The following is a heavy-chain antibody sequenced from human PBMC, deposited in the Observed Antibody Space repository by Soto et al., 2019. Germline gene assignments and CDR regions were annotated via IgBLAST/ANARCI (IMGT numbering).Heavy chain of an antibody. CDR2: FYHSGST. Sequence: QVQLQESGPGLVKPSETLSLICIVSGGSISSYSWTWIRQPPGQGLEWIGYFYHSGSTNYNPSLKSRVNTSVDTSKNQFSLKLSSVTAADTAVYYCARASTVTTRNGMDVWGQETTVTVSS. D-gene: IGHD4-17*01. CDR3: ARASTVTTRNGMDV. J-gene: IGHJ6*02. CDR1: GGSISSYS. V-gene: IGHV4-59*01.